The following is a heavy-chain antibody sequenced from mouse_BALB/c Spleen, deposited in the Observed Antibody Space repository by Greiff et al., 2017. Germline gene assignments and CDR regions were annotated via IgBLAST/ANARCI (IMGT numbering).Heavy chain of an antibody. D-gene: IGHD2-14*01. CDR3: ARKAYYRYRYYAMDY. J-gene: IGHJ4*01. CDR2: ISYSGST. CDR1: GDSITSGY. V-gene: IGHV3-8*02. Sequence: ESGPSLVKPSQTLSLTCSVTGDSITSGYWNWIRKFPGNKLEYMGYISYSGSTYYNPSLKSRISITRDTSKNQYYLQLNSVTTEDTATYYCARKAYYRYRYYAMDYWGQGTSVTVSS.